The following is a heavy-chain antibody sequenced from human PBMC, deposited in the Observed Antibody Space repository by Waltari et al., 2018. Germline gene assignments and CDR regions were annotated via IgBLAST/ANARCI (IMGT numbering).Heavy chain of an antibody. J-gene: IGHJ4*02. CDR2: ISGGGSNT. Sequence: VQLLESGGGLVQPGGSLRLSCAASGFTFGRYAMGWVRQAPGKGLEWVSGISGGGSNTYYAESVKGRFTISRDKYKNTQYLQMNSLRGEDTALYYCAKGGTTANWGQGTLVTVSS. D-gene: IGHD1-7*01. CDR3: AKGGTTAN. V-gene: IGHV3-23*01. CDR1: GFTFGRYA.